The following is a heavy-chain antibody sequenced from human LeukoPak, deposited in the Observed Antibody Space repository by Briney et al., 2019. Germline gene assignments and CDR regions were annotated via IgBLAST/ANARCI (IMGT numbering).Heavy chain of an antibody. CDR1: GFTFGDYA. Sequence: PGRSLRLSCTASGFTFGDYAMSWVRQAPEKGLEWVGLIRSKAYGGTTEYAASVKGRFTVSRDDSKSIAYLQMNSLKPEDTAVYYCSRLYNGYFDYWGQGTLVTVSS. J-gene: IGHJ4*02. V-gene: IGHV3-49*04. CDR3: SRLYNGYFDY. D-gene: IGHD3-10*01. CDR2: IRSKAYGGTT.